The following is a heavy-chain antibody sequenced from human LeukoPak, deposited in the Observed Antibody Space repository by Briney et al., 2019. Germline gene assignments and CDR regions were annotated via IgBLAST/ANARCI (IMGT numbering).Heavy chain of an antibody. CDR2: INHSGST. Sequence: TSETLSLTCAVYGVSFSGYYWSWIRQPPGKGLEWIGEINHSGSTNYNPSLKSRVTISVNTSKNKFSLQLSSVTAADTAVYYCAAQVAGIVDYWGQGTLVTVSS. J-gene: IGHJ4*02. CDR3: AAQVAGIVDY. V-gene: IGHV4-34*01. CDR1: GVSFSGYY. D-gene: IGHD6-19*01.